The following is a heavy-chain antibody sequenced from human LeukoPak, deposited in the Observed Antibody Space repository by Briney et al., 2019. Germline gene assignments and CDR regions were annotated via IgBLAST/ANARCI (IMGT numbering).Heavy chain of an antibody. J-gene: IGHJ4*02. V-gene: IGHV4-30-2*01. CDR2: IYHSGST. Sequence: PSQTLSLTCAVSGGSISSGGYSWSWIRQPPGKGLEWIGYIYHSGSTYYNPSLKSRVTISVDRSKNQFSLKLSSVTAADTAVYYCARGGRRTPYYFDYWGQGTLVTVSS. CDR1: GGSISSGGYS. D-gene: IGHD1-14*01. CDR3: ARGGRRTPYYFDY.